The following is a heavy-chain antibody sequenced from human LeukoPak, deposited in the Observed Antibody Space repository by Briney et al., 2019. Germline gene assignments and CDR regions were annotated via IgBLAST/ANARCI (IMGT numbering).Heavy chain of an antibody. CDR2: INPNSGGT. V-gene: IGHV1-2*02. CDR1: GYTFTGYY. Sequence: AASVKVSCKASGYTFTGYYMHWVRQAPGQGLEWMGWINPNSGGTNYAQKFQGRVTMTRDTSISTVYMELSRLRSDDTAVYYCARATGAYYYYYMDVWGKGTTVTVSS. CDR3: ARATGAYYYYYMDV. D-gene: IGHD3-10*01. J-gene: IGHJ6*03.